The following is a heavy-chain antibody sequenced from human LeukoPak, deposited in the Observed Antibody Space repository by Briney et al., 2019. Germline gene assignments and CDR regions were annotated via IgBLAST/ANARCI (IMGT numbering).Heavy chain of an antibody. V-gene: IGHV3-11*01. CDR1: GFTFNDYY. Sequence: GGSLRLSCAASGFTFNDYYMSWIRQAPGKGLEWLSYINIGGTNTHYADSVKGRFTISRDNAKKSLDLEMNNRRAEDTAVYYCATDGAGFDTWGQGVLVTVSS. CDR3: ATDGAGFDT. J-gene: IGHJ5*02. CDR2: INIGGTNT.